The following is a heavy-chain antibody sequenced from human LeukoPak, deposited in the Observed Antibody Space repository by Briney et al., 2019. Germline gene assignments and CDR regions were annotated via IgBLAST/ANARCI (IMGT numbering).Heavy chain of an antibody. CDR2: IKQDGSEK. V-gene: IGHV3-7*01. CDR1: GFTFSSYW. J-gene: IGHJ4*02. Sequence: PGGSLRLSCAASGFTFSSYWMSWVRQAPGKGLEWVANIKQDGSEKYYVDSVKGRFTISRDNAKNSLYLQMNSLRAEDTAVYYCARRLVGYYDFWSGYYLDYFDYWGQGTLVTVFS. CDR3: ARRLVGYYDFWSGYYLDYFDY. D-gene: IGHD3-3*01.